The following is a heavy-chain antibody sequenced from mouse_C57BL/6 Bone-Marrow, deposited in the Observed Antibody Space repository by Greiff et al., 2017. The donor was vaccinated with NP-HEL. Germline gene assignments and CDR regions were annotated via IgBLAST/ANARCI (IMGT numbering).Heavy chain of an antibody. CDR1: GYTFTSYG. V-gene: IGHV1-81*01. CDR2: IYPRSGNT. CDR3: ARERTSAQATSYFDY. J-gene: IGHJ2*01. Sequence: QVQLKESGAELARPGASVKLSCKASGYTFTSYGISWVKQRTGQGLEWIGEIYPRSGNTYYNEKFKGKATLTADKSSSTAYMELRSLTSEDSAVYFCARERTSAQATSYFDYWGQGTTLTVSS. D-gene: IGHD3-2*02.